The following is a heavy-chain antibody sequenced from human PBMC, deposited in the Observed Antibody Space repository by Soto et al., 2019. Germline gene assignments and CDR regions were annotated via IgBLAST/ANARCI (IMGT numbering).Heavy chain of an antibody. Sequence: PGGSLRLSCAASGFTFSSYSMNWVRQAPGKGLEWVSSIGSSSSYIYYADSVKGRFTISRDNAKNSLYLQMNSLRAEDTAVYYCARDLTVTTSGYWGQGTLVTVSS. CDR1: GFTFSSYS. CDR3: ARDLTVTTSGY. J-gene: IGHJ4*02. CDR2: IGSSSSYI. V-gene: IGHV3-21*01. D-gene: IGHD4-4*01.